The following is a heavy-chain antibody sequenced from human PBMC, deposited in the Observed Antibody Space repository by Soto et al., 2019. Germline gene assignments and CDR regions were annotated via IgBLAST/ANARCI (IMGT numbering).Heavy chain of an antibody. D-gene: IGHD6-19*01. CDR2: IGNDGAAR. CDR3: AKETIAVAGPNFFDF. V-gene: IGHV3-30*18. CDR1: GFNFGDYG. J-gene: IGHJ4*02. Sequence: GGSLRLSCVGSGFNFGDYGMHWVRHTPGKGLECVAVIGNDGAARFYGDSVKGRFSISRDNSRSTFYLQMNSLRPEDTAMYYCAKETIAVAGPNFFDFWGQGTQVTVSS.